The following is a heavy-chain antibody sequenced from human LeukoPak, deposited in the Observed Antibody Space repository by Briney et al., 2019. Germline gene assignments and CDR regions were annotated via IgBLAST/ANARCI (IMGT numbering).Heavy chain of an antibody. CDR2: IHYSENT. D-gene: IGHD6-25*01. Sequence: SETLSLTCTVSDGSISSSSHYWGWIRQPPGKGLEWIGSIHYSENTYYNPSLKSRVTISVDTSKNQFSLKLSSLTAADTAVYYCVRTAGYFDYWGQGTLVTVSS. J-gene: IGHJ4*02. CDR3: VRTAGYFDY. V-gene: IGHV4-39*01. CDR1: DGSISSSSHY.